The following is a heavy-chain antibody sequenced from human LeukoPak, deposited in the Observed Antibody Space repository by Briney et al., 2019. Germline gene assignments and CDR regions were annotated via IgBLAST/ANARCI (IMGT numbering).Heavy chain of an antibody. Sequence: SETLSLTCAVYGGSFSGYYWSWIRQPPGKGLEWIGEINHSGSTNYNPSLKSRVTISVDTSKNQFSLKLSSVTAADTAVYYCARQEMAAAGDRYDYWGQGTLVTVSS. CDR2: INHSGST. D-gene: IGHD6-13*01. CDR3: ARQEMAAAGDRYDY. CDR1: GGSFSGYY. V-gene: IGHV4-34*01. J-gene: IGHJ4*02.